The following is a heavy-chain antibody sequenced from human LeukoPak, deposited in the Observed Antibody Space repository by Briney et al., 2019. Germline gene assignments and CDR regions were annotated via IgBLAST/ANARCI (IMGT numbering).Heavy chain of an antibody. J-gene: IGHJ4*02. CDR2: MYFSGTT. V-gene: IGHV4-59*08. CDR1: GDSISRYY. CDR3: AGILDEWEFGKVDY. D-gene: IGHD1-26*01. Sequence: SETLSLTCSVSGDSISRYYWTWIRQPPGKGLEFLGYMYFSGTTNYNPSLKSRVTMSVDTSKNQFSLKLSSVTAADTAVYYCAGILDEWEFGKVDYWGQGILVIVSS.